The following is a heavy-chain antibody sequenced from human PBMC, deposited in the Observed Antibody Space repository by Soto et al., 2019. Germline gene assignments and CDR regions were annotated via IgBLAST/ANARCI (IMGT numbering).Heavy chain of an antibody. CDR1: DGSISSGGYY. J-gene: IGHJ5*02. CDR2: IYYSGST. CDR3: ARGETIFGVVIGNWFDP. Sequence: SETLSLTCTVSDGSISSGGYYWSWIRQHPGKGLEWIGYIYYSGSTYYNPSLKSRVTISVDTSKNQFSLKLSSVTAADTAVYYCARGETIFGVVIGNWFDPWGQGTLVTVSS. D-gene: IGHD3-3*01. V-gene: IGHV4-31*03.